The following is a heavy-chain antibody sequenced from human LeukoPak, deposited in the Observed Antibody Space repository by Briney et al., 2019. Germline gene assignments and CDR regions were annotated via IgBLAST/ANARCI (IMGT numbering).Heavy chain of an antibody. V-gene: IGHV1-24*01. CDR1: EYRLTELS. J-gene: IGHJ3*01. Sequence: ASVKVSCKVSEYRLTELSMHWVRLVPGKGLEWMGGFDPEDVDTIYAQKFEGRVTMTEDTSTDTAYLELSSLRSEDTAVYYCATLLLSKKRYYDFWTSAFDFWGQGTMVTVSS. CDR2: FDPEDVDT. CDR3: ATLLLSKKRYYDFWTSAFDF. D-gene: IGHD3-3*01.